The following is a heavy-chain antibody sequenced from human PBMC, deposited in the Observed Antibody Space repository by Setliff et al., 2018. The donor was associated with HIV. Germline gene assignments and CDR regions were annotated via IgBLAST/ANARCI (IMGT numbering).Heavy chain of an antibody. J-gene: IGHJ4*02. CDR1: GYTLTTYG. V-gene: IGHV7-4-1*02. D-gene: IGHD2-8*02. Sequence: ASVKVSCKASGYTLTTYGTSWVRQAPGQGPEWMGWINTETGKPMYAQGFRGRLVFSLDTSVNTAYLQINSLKAEDTAMYYCARVGSYWSTFDYWGQGALVTVSS. CDR2: INTETGKP. CDR3: ARVGSYWSTFDY.